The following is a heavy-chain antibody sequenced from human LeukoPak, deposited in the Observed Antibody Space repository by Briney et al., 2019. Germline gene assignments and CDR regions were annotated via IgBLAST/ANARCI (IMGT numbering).Heavy chain of an antibody. CDR3: ARHYSSGSDFDY. CDR1: GYSFTRYW. D-gene: IGHD6-19*01. CDR2: IDPGDSYT. Sequence: GESLKISCKGTGYSFTRYWISWVRQMPGKGLEWMGRIDPGDSYTNYSPSFQGHVTISADKSISTAYLQWSSLKASDTAMYYCARHYSSGSDFDYWGQGTLVTVSS. J-gene: IGHJ4*02. V-gene: IGHV5-10-1*01.